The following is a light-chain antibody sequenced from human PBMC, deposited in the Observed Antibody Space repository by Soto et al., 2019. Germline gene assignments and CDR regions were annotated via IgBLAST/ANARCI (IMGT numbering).Light chain of an antibody. V-gene: IGKV3-15*01. J-gene: IGKJ1*01. Sequence: DILMTQSPETLSVCPGERATLSCRASQSVSSNLAWYQQKPGQAPRLLIYGASTRATGIPARFSGSGSGTEFTLTISSPQSEDFAVYYCQQYNNWPPWTFGQGTKVDIK. CDR1: QSVSSN. CDR3: QQYNNWPPWT. CDR2: GAS.